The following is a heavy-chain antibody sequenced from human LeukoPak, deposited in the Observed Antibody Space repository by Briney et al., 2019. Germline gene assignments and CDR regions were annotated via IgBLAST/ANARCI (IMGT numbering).Heavy chain of an antibody. D-gene: IGHD3-9*01. V-gene: IGHV3-11*06. J-gene: IGHJ6*04. CDR1: GFTFSDYY. CDR2: ISSSSSYT. CDR3: AREPPYYDILTGYYYYGMDV. Sequence: PGGSLRLSCAASGFTFSDYYMSWIRQAPGKGLEWVSYISSSSSYTNYADSVKGRFTISRDNAKNSLYLQMNSLRAEDTAVHYCAREPPYYDILTGYYYYGMDVWGKGTTVSVSS.